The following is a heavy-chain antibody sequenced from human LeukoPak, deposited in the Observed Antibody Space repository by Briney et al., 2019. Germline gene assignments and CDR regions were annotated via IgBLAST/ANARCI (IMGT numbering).Heavy chain of an antibody. J-gene: IGHJ3*02. CDR3: ARASRVDDAFDI. D-gene: IGHD4-23*01. CDR2: IYSGGST. Sequence: GGSLRLSCAASGFTVSSNYMSWVRQAPGKGLEWVSVIYSGGSTYYADSVMGRFTISRDNSKNTLYLQMNSLRAEDTAVYYCARASRVDDAFDIWGQGTMVTVSS. CDR1: GFTVSSNY. V-gene: IGHV3-66*01.